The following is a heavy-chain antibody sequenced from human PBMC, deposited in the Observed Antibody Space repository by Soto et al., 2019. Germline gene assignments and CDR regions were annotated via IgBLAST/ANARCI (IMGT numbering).Heavy chain of an antibody. J-gene: IGHJ4*02. CDR1: GFTVSSNY. CDR2: IFSADNT. D-gene: IGHD3-3*01. V-gene: IGHV3-53*01. CDR3: AITGAGYYIV. Sequence: PGGSLRLSCAASGFTVSSNYLSWVRQAPGKGLEWVSVIFSADNTHYADSVKGRFTISRDNSKNTVFLQMNSLRAEDTAVYYCAITGAGYYIVWGQGTPVTVSP.